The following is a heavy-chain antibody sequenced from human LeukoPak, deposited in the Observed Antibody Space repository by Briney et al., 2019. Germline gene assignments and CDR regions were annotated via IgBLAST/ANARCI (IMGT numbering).Heavy chain of an antibody. CDR1: GGSISSGGYS. Sequence: SETLSLTCAVSGGSISSGGYSWSWIRQPPGKGLEWIGYIYHSGSTNYNPSLKSRVTISVDTSKNQFSLKLSSVTAADTAVYYCARGSYSYGSYWGQGTLVTVSS. J-gene: IGHJ4*02. D-gene: IGHD5-18*01. CDR3: ARGSYSYGSY. CDR2: IYHSGST. V-gene: IGHV4-30-2*01.